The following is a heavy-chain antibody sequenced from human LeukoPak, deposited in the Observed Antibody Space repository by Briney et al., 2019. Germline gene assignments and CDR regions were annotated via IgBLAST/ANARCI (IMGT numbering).Heavy chain of an antibody. CDR1: GGSISGYY. Sequence: ASETLSLTCTVSGGSISGYYWSWIRQPPGKGLEWIGYIYYSGSINYNSSFKSRVAISVDTSRNQFSLKLSSMTAADTAVYYCVRNTLGHYDAFDIWGQGTMVTVSS. D-gene: IGHD1/OR15-1a*01. V-gene: IGHV4-59*01. CDR2: IYYSGSI. J-gene: IGHJ3*02. CDR3: VRNTLGHYDAFDI.